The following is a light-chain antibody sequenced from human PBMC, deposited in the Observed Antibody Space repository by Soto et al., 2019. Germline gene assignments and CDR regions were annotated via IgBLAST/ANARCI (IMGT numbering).Light chain of an antibody. J-gene: IGKJ1*01. V-gene: IGKV1-5*03. CDR3: QQYNSYPCT. Sequence: IQMTQYPSTMSASVGDRVTFTCRASQTISTWLAWYQQKPGEAPKLLIYKAYTLEVGVPSLFSGSGSWTDFTLTINTLQPADFSTHYCQQYNSYPCTFGQGTKV. CDR1: QTISTW. CDR2: KAY.